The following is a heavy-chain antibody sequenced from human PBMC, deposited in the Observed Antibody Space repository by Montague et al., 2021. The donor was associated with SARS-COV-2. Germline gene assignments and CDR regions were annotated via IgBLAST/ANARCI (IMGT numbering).Heavy chain of an antibody. CDR2: ISHSGST. J-gene: IGHJ6*02. D-gene: IGHD3-16*02. CDR3: GRLAYRRRFIASYYGMDV. V-gene: IGHV4-34*01. CDR1: GGSFSGYY. Sequence: SETLSLTCAVSGGSFSGYYWSWIRQPPGKGLEWTGEISHSGSTNSNPYLTSRVTISIDTSKNQFSLKLSSVTAADTAVYYCGRLAYRRRFIASYYGMDVWGQGTTVTVSS.